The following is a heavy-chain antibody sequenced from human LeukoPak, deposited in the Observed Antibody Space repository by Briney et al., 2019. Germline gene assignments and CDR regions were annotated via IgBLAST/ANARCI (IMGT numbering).Heavy chain of an antibody. D-gene: IGHD3-10*01. CDR3: ARSRMVRGNWFDP. V-gene: IGHV4-61*08. CDR2: IYYSGST. Sequence: PSETLSLTCTVSGDSISSGGYYWSWIRQPPGKGLEWIGYIYYSGSTNYNPSLKSRVTISVDTSKNQFSLKLSSVTAADTAVYYCARSRMVRGNWFDPWGQGTLVTVSS. CDR1: GDSISSGGYY. J-gene: IGHJ5*02.